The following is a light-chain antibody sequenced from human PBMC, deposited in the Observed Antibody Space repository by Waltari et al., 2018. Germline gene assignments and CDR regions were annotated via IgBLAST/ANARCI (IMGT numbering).Light chain of an antibody. CDR2: EDS. CDR3: QSYDSAGVKV. V-gene: IGLV6-57*03. Sequence: NLMLTQPHAVSESPGKTVTLSCTRSSGSIVSSFVQWYHQRPGSAPTLVLYEDSQRPSEVPDRVSGSIDMSSNSASLTISGLTTEDEAEYYCQSYDSAGVKVFGGGTKLTVL. J-gene: IGLJ2*01. CDR1: SGSIVSSF.